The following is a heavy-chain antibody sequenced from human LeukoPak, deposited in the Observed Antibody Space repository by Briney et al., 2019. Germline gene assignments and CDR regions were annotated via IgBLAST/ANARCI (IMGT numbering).Heavy chain of an antibody. CDR1: GFTFSSYW. J-gene: IGHJ4*02. Sequence: PGGSLRLSCAASGFTFSSYWMHWVRQAPGKGLVWVSRINSDGSSTSYADSVKGRFTISRDNAKDTLYLQMNSLRAEDTAVYYCARELGAYYYDSSGYYFDYWGQGTLVTVSS. CDR2: INSDGSST. V-gene: IGHV3-74*01. CDR3: ARELGAYYYDSSGYYFDY. D-gene: IGHD3-22*01.